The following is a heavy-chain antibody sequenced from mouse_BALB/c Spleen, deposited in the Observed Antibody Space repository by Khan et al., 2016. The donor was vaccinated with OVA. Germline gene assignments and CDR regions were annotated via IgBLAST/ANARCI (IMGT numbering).Heavy chain of an antibody. D-gene: IGHD4-1*01. CDR3: ARDYWDVFAY. V-gene: IGHV14-3*02. Sequence: IQLVQSGAELVKPGASVKLSCTASGFNIKDTYMHWVKQRPEQGLEGIGRIDPANGNTKYDPKFQGKAPITADPSSNTAYLHLSSLTSEDTAVYYCARDYWDVFAYWGQGTLVTGSA. CDR2: IDPANGNT. J-gene: IGHJ3*01. CDR1: GFNIKDTY.